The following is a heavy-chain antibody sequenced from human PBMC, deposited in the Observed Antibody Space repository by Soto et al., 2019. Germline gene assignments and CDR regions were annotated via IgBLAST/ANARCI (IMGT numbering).Heavy chain of an antibody. V-gene: IGHV2-5*02. D-gene: IGHD3-22*01. CDR1: GFSLSTSGVG. J-gene: IGHJ5*02. CDR2: IYWDDDK. Sequence: QITLKESGPTLVKPTQTLTLTCTFSGFSLSTSGVGVGWIRQPPGKALEWLALIYWDDDKRYSPSLKSRLTLTTDTYKNQVVLTMTNMEPVETAPYYCAPCSSPYSYDSTFDPWGQGTLVTVSS. CDR3: APCSSPYSYDSTFDP.